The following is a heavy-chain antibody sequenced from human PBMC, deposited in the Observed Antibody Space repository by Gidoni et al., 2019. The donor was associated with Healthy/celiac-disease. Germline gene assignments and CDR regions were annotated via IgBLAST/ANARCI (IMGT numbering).Heavy chain of an antibody. J-gene: IGHJ4*02. CDR3: AHINPVRKSGSGWYYSPRAVGPSFDY. D-gene: IGHD6-19*01. V-gene: IGHV2-5*01. CDR1: GFSLSTSGVG. Sequence: QITLKESGPTLVKPTQTLTLTCTFSGFSLSTSGVGVGWIRQPPGKALEWLALIYWNDDKRYSPSLKSRLTITKDTSKNQVVLTMPNMDPVDTATYYCAHINPVRKSGSGWYYSPRAVGPSFDYWGQGTLVTVSS. CDR2: IYWNDDK.